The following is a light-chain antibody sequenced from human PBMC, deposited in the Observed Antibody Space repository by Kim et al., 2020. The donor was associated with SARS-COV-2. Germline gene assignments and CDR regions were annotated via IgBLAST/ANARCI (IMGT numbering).Light chain of an antibody. Sequence: QSALTQPPSVSGSPGQSVTISCTGSSTDIGTYNRVSWYRQPPGTAPKLIIYEVTNRPSGVPDRFSGSKSDNTASLTISGLQAEDEGDYYCSSQTDWATWVFGGGTKLTVL. J-gene: IGLJ3*02. CDR3: SSQTDWATWV. CDR2: EVT. V-gene: IGLV2-18*02. CDR1: STDIGTYNR.